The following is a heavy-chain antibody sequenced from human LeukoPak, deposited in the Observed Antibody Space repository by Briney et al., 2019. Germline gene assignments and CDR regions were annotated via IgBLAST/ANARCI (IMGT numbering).Heavy chain of an antibody. V-gene: IGHV4-30-4*01. D-gene: IGHD3-9*01. CDR1: GGSISSGDYY. J-gene: IGHJ5*02. Sequence: TSSLTCTVSGGSISSGDYYWSWIRQPPGKGLEWIGYIYYIGSTYYNPSLKSRVTISVDTSKNQFSLKLSSVTAADTAVYYCARDADRLGFDPWGQGTLVTVSS. CDR2: IYYIGST. CDR3: ARDADRLGFDP.